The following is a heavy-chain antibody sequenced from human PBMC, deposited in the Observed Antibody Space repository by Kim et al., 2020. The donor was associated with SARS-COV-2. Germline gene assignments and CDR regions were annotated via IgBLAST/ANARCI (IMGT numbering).Heavy chain of an antibody. Sequence: SETLSLTCSVSGDSVNTTLYFWAWIRQPPGKGLEWIGTMGSLYSSGSTYYNPSLRGRVTISVDTTKNHVSLRLSSVTSADTAVYFCAGRPRGYVDSGGLDYWGQGALVTVSS. CDR3: AGRPRGYVDSGGLDY. D-gene: IGHD3-9*01. J-gene: IGHJ4*02. CDR2: LYSSGST. CDR1: GDSVNTTLYF. V-gene: IGHV4-39*02.